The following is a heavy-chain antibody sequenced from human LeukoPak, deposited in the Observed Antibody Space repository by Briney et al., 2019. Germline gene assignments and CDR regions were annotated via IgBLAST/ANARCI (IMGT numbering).Heavy chain of an antibody. CDR3: ARDITIFGVAPNFMDV. CDR1: GGSISSHY. D-gene: IGHD3-3*01. J-gene: IGHJ6*03. V-gene: IGHV4-59*11. CDR2: IYYSGST. Sequence: SETLSLTCTVSGGSISSHYWSWIWQPPGKGLEWIGYIYYSGSTNYNPSLKSRVTISVDTSKNQFSLKLSSVTAADTAVYYCARDITIFGVAPNFMDVWGKGTTVTVSS.